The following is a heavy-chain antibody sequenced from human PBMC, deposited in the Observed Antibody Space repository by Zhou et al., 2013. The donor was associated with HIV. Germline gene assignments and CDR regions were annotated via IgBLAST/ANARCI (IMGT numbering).Heavy chain of an antibody. V-gene: IGHV1-2*02. CDR2: IHPNNGGT. Sequence: QVQLVQSGPEVKKPGASVKVSCKASGYNFTDYYMHWMRQAPGQGPEWMGWIHPNNGGTSYAQKFQDRATITRDTSTGVVYLGLIGLRSADTAVYFCARDQGPGRGKGLDYWGRGSLVTVSS. CDR3: ARDQGPGRGKGLDY. CDR1: GYNFTDYY. D-gene: IGHD3-16*01. J-gene: IGHJ4*02.